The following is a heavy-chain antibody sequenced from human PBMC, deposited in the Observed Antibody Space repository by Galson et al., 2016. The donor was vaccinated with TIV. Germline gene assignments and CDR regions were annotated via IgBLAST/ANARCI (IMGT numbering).Heavy chain of an antibody. CDR1: GGSIDSYY. J-gene: IGHJ5*02. CDR2: IYYSGST. V-gene: IGHV4-59*01. Sequence: ETLSLTCTVSGGSIDSYYWVWIRQPPGKGLEWIGQIYYSGSTNYNPSLKSRLTISVDTSKIQFFLKLISVTAADTAVYYCARGLYRSDFWNEYNWFDPWGQGTLVTVSS. CDR3: ARGLYRSDFWNEYNWFDP. D-gene: IGHD3-3*01.